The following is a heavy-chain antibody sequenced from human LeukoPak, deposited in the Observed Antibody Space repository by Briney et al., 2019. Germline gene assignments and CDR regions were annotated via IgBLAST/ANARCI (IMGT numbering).Heavy chain of an antibody. CDR2: IYYSGGT. J-gene: IGHJ5*02. CDR3: ARVPEPGWFDP. D-gene: IGHD1-14*01. Sequence: PSETLSLTCTVSGGSISSGGLYWSWIRQLPGKGLDWIGFIYYSGGTYYNPSLKSRVTISIDTSKNQFSLNLYSVTVADTAVYYCARVPEPGWFDPWGQGTLVTVSS. V-gene: IGHV4-31*03. CDR1: GGSISSGGLY.